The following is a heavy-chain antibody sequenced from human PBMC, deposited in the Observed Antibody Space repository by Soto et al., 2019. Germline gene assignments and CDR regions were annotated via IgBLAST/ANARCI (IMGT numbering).Heavy chain of an antibody. CDR3: ARGGGDCSGGSCYSWHYYYYMDV. D-gene: IGHD2-15*01. V-gene: IGHV1-8*01. J-gene: IGHJ6*03. CDR1: GYTFTSYD. CDR2: MNPNSGNT. Sequence: ASVKVSCKASGYTFTSYDINWVRQATGQGLEWMGWMNPNSGNTGYAQKFQGRVTMTRNTSISTAYMELSSLRSEDTAVYYCARGGGDCSGGSCYSWHYYYYMDVWGKGTTVTVSS.